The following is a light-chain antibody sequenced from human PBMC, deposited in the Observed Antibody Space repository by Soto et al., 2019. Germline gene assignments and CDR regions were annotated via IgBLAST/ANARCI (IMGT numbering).Light chain of an antibody. CDR2: EAT. J-gene: IGLJ6*01. Sequence: QRALTQPDSPSGSPGQSITISCTGTTADVGSSKFVSWYQQHPVKAPKLILYEATERPAGASNRFSGSKSGNTASLTISGLQPEDDAGYYGCSYVEGIRKVYDIGIGTKVT. V-gene: IGLV2-23*01. CDR3: CSYVEGIRKVYD. CDR1: TADVGSSKF.